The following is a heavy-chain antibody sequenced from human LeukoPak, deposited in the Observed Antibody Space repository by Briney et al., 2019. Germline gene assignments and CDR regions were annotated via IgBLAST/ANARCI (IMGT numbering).Heavy chain of an antibody. CDR2: IKEDRTAD. D-gene: IGHD4-23*01. CDR3: VRGGWELDY. Sequence: GGSLRLSCAASGFSGRDFWMARVRQAPGKGLEWVAHIKEDRTADYYVDSVKGRFTISKDDGKNSLHLQMNSLRVEDTAVYYCVRGGWELDYWGQGTLVTVSS. J-gene: IGHJ4*02. CDR1: GFSGRDFW. V-gene: IGHV3-7*01.